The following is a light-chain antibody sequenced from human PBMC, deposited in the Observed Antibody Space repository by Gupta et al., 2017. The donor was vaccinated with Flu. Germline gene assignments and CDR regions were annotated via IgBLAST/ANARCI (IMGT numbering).Light chain of an antibody. CDR2: TAS. Sequence: DIQMTQSPSSLSASVGDRVSITCRASQTISIYLNWYQQKPGKAPKLLIYTASSLQSGVPSRFSGSGSGTDFTPTISSLQPEDFASYYCQQSYSTPHTFGQGTKLEIK. V-gene: IGKV1-39*01. CDR1: QTISIY. J-gene: IGKJ2*01. CDR3: QQSYSTPHT.